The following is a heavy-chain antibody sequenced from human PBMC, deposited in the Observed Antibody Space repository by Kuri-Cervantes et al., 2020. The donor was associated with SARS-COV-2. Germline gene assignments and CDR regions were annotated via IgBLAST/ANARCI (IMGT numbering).Heavy chain of an antibody. D-gene: IGHD6-13*01. Sequence: ESLKISCTVSGGSISSYYWSWIRQPAGKGLEWIGRIYTSGSTNYNPSLKSRVTMSVDTSKNQFSLKLSSVTAADTAVYYCAREGRTAAGTGGRVVAQKGDAFDIWGQGTMVTVSS. CDR1: GGSISSYY. V-gene: IGHV4-4*07. CDR2: IYTSGST. CDR3: AREGRTAAGTGGRVVAQKGDAFDI. J-gene: IGHJ3*02.